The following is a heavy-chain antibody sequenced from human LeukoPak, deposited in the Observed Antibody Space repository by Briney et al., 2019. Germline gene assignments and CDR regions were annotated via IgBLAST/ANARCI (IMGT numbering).Heavy chain of an antibody. CDR1: GFTFSSYW. Sequence: GGSLRLSCAASGFTFSSYWMSWVRHAPGKGLEWVANIKQDGSAMYYVDSVKGRFTISRDNTKNSLSLQMNSLRAEDTAVYYCARTRFDYWGQGTLVTVSS. D-gene: IGHD3-10*01. CDR3: ARTRFDY. J-gene: IGHJ4*02. CDR2: IKQDGSAM. V-gene: IGHV3-7*04.